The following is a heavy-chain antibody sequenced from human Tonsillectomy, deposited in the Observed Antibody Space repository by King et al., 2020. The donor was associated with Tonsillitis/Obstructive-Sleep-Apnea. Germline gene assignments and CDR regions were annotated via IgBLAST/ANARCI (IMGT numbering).Heavy chain of an antibody. V-gene: IGHV3-9*01. D-gene: IGHD1-1*01. CDR2: VTWNSCRI. CDR3: AKDIKTTRADAFDI. Sequence: VQLVESGGGLVQPGRSLRLSCAASGFSFDEYAMHWVRQAPGKGREWVAGVTWNSCRIGYADSVKGRFTISRDNAKNSLYLQMNSLRAEDTALYYCAKDIKTTRADAFDIWGQGTMVTVSS. CDR1: GFSFDEYA. J-gene: IGHJ3*02.